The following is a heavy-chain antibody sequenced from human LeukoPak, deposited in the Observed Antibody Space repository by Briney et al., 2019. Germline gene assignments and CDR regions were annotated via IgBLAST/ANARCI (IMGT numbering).Heavy chain of an antibody. J-gene: IGHJ6*02. CDR3: ARDMAAAGTLPYYYGMDV. V-gene: IGHV3-30-3*01. CDR2: ISYDGSNK. CDR1: GFTFSSYA. Sequence: GGSLRLSCAASGFTFSSYAMHWVRQAPGKGLEWVAVISYDGSNKYYADSVKGRFTISRDNSKNTLYLQVNSLRAEDTAVYYCARDMAAAGTLPYYYGMDVWGQGTTVTVSS. D-gene: IGHD6-13*01.